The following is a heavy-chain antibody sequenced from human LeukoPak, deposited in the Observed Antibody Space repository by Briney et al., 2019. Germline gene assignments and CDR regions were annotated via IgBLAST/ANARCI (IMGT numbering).Heavy chain of an antibody. CDR3: VRHNYYDSSGPDNSYYYYYMDV. CDR1: GGTFSSYA. D-gene: IGHD3-22*01. Sequence: SVKVSCKASGGTFSSYAISWVRQAPGQGLEWMGRIIPIFGTANYAQKFQGRVTITTDESTSTAYMELSSLRSEDTAVYYCVRHNYYDSSGPDNSYYYYYMDVWGKGTTVTVS. V-gene: IGHV1-69*05. J-gene: IGHJ6*03. CDR2: IIPIFGTA.